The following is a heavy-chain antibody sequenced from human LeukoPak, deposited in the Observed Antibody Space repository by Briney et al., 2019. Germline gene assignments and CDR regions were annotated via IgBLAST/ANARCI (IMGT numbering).Heavy chain of an antibody. J-gene: IGHJ5*02. CDR2: IYYSGST. V-gene: IGHV4-39*07. CDR1: GGSISSSSYY. D-gene: IGHD3-3*01. Sequence: PSETLSLTCTVSGGSISSSSYYWGWIRQPPGKGLEWIGSIYYSGSTYYNPSLKSRVTISVDTSKNQFSLKLSSVTAADTAVYYCARGGYYDFWSGPFYLLDWFDPWGQGTLVTVSS. CDR3: ARGGYYDFWSGPFYLLDWFDP.